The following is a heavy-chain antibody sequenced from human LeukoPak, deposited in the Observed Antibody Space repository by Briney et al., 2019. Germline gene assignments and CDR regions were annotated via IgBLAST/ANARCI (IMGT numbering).Heavy chain of an antibody. D-gene: IGHD6-13*01. Sequence: PGGSLRLSCAASGFTFSSYSMHWVRQAPGKGLEGVAFIRYDGSNKYYADSVKGRFTISRDNSKNTLYLQMNSLRAEDTAVYYCANLHSSSWYLDYFDYWGQGTLVTVSS. J-gene: IGHJ4*02. CDR1: GFTFSSYS. CDR2: IRYDGSNK. V-gene: IGHV3-30*02. CDR3: ANLHSSSWYLDYFDY.